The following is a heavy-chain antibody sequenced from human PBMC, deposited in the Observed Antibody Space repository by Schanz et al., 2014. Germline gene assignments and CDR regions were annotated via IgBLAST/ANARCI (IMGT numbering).Heavy chain of an antibody. Sequence: QVHLMQSGAEVKKPGSSVKVSCKASGGTFSSDTFSWVRQAPGQGLEWMGRIVPVLNIATYAQRFQGRVSITADKSSDTAYMELSSLRSEDTAVYYCAREVGLYDRGWFDPWGQETLVTVSS. V-gene: IGHV1-69*08. CDR1: GGTFSSDT. CDR3: AREVGLYDRGWFDP. J-gene: IGHJ5*02. CDR2: IVPVLNIA. D-gene: IGHD3-22*01.